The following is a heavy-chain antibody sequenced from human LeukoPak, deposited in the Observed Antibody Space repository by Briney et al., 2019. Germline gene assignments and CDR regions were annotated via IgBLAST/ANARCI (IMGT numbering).Heavy chain of an antibody. V-gene: IGHV4-39*07. D-gene: IGHD3-10*01. CDR1: GGSISSTSYY. CDR3: ARDTMVRGVIRSRRGPEVV. Sequence: PSETLSLTCIVSGGSISSTSYYWAWIRQPPGKGLEWIGSIYYTGSPYYNPSLKSRVTISVDTSKNQFSLKLSSVTAADTAVYYCARDTMVRGVIRSRRGPEVVWGQGTLVTVSS. CDR2: IYYTGSP. J-gene: IGHJ4*02.